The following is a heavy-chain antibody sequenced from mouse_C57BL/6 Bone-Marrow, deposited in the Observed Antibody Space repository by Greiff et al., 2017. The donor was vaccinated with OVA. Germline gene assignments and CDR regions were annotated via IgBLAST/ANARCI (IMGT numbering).Heavy chain of an antibody. CDR2: ILPGSGST. Sequence: QVHVKQSGAELMKPGASVKLSCKATGYTFTGYWIEWVKQRPGHGLEWIGEILPGSGSTNYNEKFKGKATFTAATSSNTAYMQLSSLTTEDSAIYYCASRIYLLWLKGAMDYWGQGTSVTVSS. J-gene: IGHJ4*01. CDR1: GYTFTGYW. CDR3: ASRIYLLWLKGAMDY. V-gene: IGHV1-9*01. D-gene: IGHD2-2*01.